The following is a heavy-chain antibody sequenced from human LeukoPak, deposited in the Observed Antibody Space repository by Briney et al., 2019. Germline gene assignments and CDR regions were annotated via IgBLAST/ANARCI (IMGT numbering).Heavy chain of an antibody. Sequence: SETLSLTCTVSGGSISSSSYYWGWIRQPPGKGLEWIGSIYYTGSTYYNPSLKSRVTISVDTSKNQFSLKLSSVTAADTAVYYCASGIALGVLWFGELPQGGDAFDIWGQGTMVTVSS. J-gene: IGHJ3*02. CDR2: IYYTGST. CDR3: ASGIALGVLWFGELPQGGDAFDI. D-gene: IGHD3-10*01. V-gene: IGHV4-39*01. CDR1: GGSISSSSYY.